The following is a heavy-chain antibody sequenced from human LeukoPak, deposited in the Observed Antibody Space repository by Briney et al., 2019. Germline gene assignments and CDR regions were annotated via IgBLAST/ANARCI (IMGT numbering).Heavy chain of an antibody. J-gene: IGHJ3*02. D-gene: IGHD6-19*01. CDR2: IYHSGST. CDR3: ARRTRGSSGWYHAFDI. CDR1: GGSISSGGYY. Sequence: SETLSLTCTVSGGSISSGGYYWSWIRQPPGKGLEWIGYIYHSGSTYYNPSLKSRVTISVDTSKNQFSLKLSSVTAADTAVYYCARRTRGSSGWYHAFDIWGQGTMVTVSS. V-gene: IGHV4-30-2*01.